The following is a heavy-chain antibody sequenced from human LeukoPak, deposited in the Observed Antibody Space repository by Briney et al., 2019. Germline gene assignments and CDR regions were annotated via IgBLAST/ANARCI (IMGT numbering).Heavy chain of an antibody. J-gene: IGHJ4*02. D-gene: IGHD4-17*01. CDR3: ARDGIYGDLSYFDY. CDR2: ISAYNGNT. Sequence: ASVKVSYKASGYTFTSYGISWVRQAPGQGLEWMGWISAYNGNTDYAQKLQGRVTMTTDTSTSTAYMELRSLRSDDTAVYYCARDGIYGDLSYFDYWGQGTLVTVSS. CDR1: GYTFTSYG. V-gene: IGHV1-18*01.